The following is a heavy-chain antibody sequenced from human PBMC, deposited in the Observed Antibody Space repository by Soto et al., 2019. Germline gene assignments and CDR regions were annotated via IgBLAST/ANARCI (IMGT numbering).Heavy chain of an antibody. V-gene: IGHV4-30-4*01. CDR3: ARDRRDYYDSSGYLNY. J-gene: IGHJ4*02. CDR2: IYYSGST. CDR1: GGSISSGDYY. Sequence: LSLTCTVSGGSISSGDYYWSWIRQPPGKGLEWIGYIYYSGSTYYNPSLKSRVTISVDTSKNQFSLKLSSVTAAGTAVYYCARDRRDYYDSSGYLNYWGQGTLVTVSS. D-gene: IGHD3-22*01.